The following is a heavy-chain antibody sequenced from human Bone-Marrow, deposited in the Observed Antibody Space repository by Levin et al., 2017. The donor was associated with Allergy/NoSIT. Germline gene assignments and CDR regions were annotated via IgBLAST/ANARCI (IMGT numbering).Heavy chain of an antibody. V-gene: IGHV4-4*02. CDR1: GGSVSTSDW. J-gene: IGHJ4*02. CDR3: ARDRGAYYYDSSGYYFDY. D-gene: IGHD3-22*01. CDR2: VYHSGIT. Sequence: SSETLSLTCAVSGGSVSTSDWWSWVRQPPGKGLEWIGEVYHSGITNFNPSLKSRVTMSVDKSRNHFSLNLTSVTAADTAVYYCARDRGAYYYDSSGYYFDYWGQGALVTVSS.